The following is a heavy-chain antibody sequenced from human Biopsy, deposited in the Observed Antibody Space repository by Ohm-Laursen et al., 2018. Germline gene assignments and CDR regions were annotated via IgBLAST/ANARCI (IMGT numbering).Heavy chain of an antibody. D-gene: IGHD6-19*01. V-gene: IGHV4-59*01. CDR1: GGSISGYH. CDR3: GRVWLWRGYGMDV. CDR2: IYYTGKT. J-gene: IGHJ6*02. Sequence: SETLSLTCTVSGGSISGYHWSWIRKSPGKGLEWLGYIYYTGKTTYKPSLESRIAISVDTSKNKFSLQLDSMTAADTAVYYCGRVWLWRGYGMDVWGQGTTVTVSS.